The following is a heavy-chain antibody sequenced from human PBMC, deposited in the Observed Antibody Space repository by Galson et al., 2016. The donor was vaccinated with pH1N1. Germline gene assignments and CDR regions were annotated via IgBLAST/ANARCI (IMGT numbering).Heavy chain of an antibody. CDR2: VFHRGTT. D-gene: IGHD6-13*01. J-gene: IGHJ5*02. V-gene: IGHV4-39*02. CDR3: ARGVAAASRFDL. Sequence: VSGGSMRSSDHYWAWIRQPPGKGLEWIGSVFHRGTTYYDLSLKSRVTISIDTSNKRFSLKVTSVSAADAAVYYCARGVAAASRFDLWGQGTRVTVSS. CDR1: GGSMRSSDHY.